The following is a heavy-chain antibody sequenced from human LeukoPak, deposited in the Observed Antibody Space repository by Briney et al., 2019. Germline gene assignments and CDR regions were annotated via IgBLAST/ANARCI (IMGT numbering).Heavy chain of an antibody. J-gene: IGHJ6*03. D-gene: IGHD3-10*01. CDR2: IFYSGST. V-gene: IGHV4-39*07. Sequence: SETLSLTCTVSGGSISTSNYYWGWIRQPPGKGLEWLGNIFYSGSTYYSPSLKSRVTISLDTSRNQFSLKLNSVTAADTAVYYCARDNDGSGSYYYYYMDVWGKGTTVTVSS. CDR1: GGSISTSNYY. CDR3: ARDNDGSGSYYYYYMDV.